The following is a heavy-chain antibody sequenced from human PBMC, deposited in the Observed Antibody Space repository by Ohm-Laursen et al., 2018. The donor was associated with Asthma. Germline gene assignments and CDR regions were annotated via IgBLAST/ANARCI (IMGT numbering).Heavy chain of an antibody. V-gene: IGHV3-74*01. D-gene: IGHD3-10*01. CDR2: IRSDGFSDGMNT. CDR3: ARDGDGDLPFDY. Sequence: SLRLSCAASGFTFSSYGMHWVRQAPGKGLVWVARIRSDGFSDGMNTYYADSVRGRFTISRDNAKNMLYLQMTSLRADDSAVYFCARDGDGDLPFDYWGQGTLVTVSS. J-gene: IGHJ4*02. CDR1: GFTFSSYG.